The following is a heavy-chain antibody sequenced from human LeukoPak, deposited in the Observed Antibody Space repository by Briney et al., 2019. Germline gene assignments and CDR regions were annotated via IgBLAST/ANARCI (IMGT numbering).Heavy chain of an antibody. D-gene: IGHD3-3*01. CDR2: IYSGGRT. CDR3: ARDEWRGPYY. J-gene: IGHJ4*02. Sequence: GGSLRLSCAASGFTVSSNYMSWVRQAPGKGLEWVSVIYSGGRTYYADSVKGRFTISRDNSKNTVYLQMNSLRAEDTAVYYCARDEWRGPYYWGQGTLVTVSS. V-gene: IGHV3-53*01. CDR1: GFTVSSNY.